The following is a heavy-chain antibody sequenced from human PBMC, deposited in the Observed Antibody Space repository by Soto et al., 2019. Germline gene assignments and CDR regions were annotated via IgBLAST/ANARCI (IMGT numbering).Heavy chain of an antibody. CDR1: GGSVSSYY. CDR3: ARVNGPDYYYYGMDV. Sequence: PSETLSLTCTVSGGSVSSYYWSWIGQSPGKGLEWIGYIYYSGSTKYKPSLKSRVTISVDTSKNQFSLKLSSVTAADTAVYYCARVNGPDYYYYGMDVWGQGTTVTVSS. D-gene: IGHD4-17*01. CDR2: IYYSGST. J-gene: IGHJ6*02. V-gene: IGHV4-59*02.